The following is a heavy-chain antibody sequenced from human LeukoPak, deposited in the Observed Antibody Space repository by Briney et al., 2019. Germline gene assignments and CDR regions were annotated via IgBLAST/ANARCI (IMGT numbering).Heavy chain of an antibody. Sequence: GRSLRLSCAASGFTFSSYGMHGVRQAPGKGLAWVAVISYDESNKYYADSVKGRFTISRDNSKNTLYLQMNSLRAEDTAVYYCAKDEVSCGSCYLSWGQGTLVTVSS. CDR2: ISYDESNK. J-gene: IGHJ4*02. V-gene: IGHV3-30*18. CDR1: GFTFSSYG. CDR3: AKDEVSCGSCYLS. D-gene: IGHD2-15*01.